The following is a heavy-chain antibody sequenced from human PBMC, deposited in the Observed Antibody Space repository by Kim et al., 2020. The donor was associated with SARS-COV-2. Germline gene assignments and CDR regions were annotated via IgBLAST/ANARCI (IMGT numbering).Heavy chain of an antibody. J-gene: IGHJ5*02. V-gene: IGHV4-39*02. CDR1: GGSISSSSYY. CDR2: IYYSGST. CDR3: ARDQEGVVVLRRGFDP. D-gene: IGHD2-2*01. Sequence: SETLSLTCTVSGGSISSSSYYWGWIRQPPGKGLEWIGSIYYSGSTYYNPSLKSRVTISADTSKNQFSLKLSSVTAADTAVYYCARDQEGVVVLRRGFDPWGQGTLVTVSS.